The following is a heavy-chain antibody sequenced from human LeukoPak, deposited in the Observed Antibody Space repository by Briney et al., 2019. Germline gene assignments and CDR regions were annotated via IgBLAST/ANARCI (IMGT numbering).Heavy chain of an antibody. J-gene: IGHJ2*01. Sequence: GASVKVSCKASGDTFSSYAISWVRHAPRQGFKWMGGIIPIFGTANYAQKFQGRVTITADKSTSTPYMELSSLRSEDTAVYYCARGQGVVPYWYFDLWGRGTLVTVSS. CDR3: ARGQGVVPYWYFDL. CDR1: GDTFSSYA. D-gene: IGHD2-15*01. CDR2: IIPIFGTA. V-gene: IGHV1-69*06.